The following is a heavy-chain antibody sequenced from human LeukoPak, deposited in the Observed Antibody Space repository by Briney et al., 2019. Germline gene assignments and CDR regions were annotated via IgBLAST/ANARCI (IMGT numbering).Heavy chain of an antibody. V-gene: IGHV3-30*02. J-gene: IGHJ6*03. D-gene: IGHD2-15*01. CDR3: AKNADRGAYCRGGSCYPYYYYYMDV. CDR2: IRYDGSNK. CDR1: GFTFSSYG. Sequence: GGSLRLSCAASGFTFSSYGMHWVRQAPGKGLEWVAFIRYDGSNKYYADSVKGRFTVSRDNSKNTLYLQMNSLTVEDTAIYYCAKNADRGAYCRGGSCYPYYYYYMDVWGTGTTVTVSS.